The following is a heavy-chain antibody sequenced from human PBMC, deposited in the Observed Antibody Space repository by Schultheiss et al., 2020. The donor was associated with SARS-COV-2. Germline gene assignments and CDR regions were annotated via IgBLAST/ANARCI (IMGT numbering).Heavy chain of an antibody. CDR3: ARAVNIVVVPAAQYYYYYYGMDV. V-gene: IGHV1-8*02. Sequence: ASVKVSCKASGYTFTSYGISWVRQAPGQGLEWMGWMNPNSGNTGYAQKFEGRVTLTRDTSISTAYMELSGLRSDDTAVYFCARAVNIVVVPAAQYYYYYYGMDVWGQGTTVTVSS. J-gene: IGHJ6*02. CDR2: MNPNSGNT. CDR1: GYTFTSYG. D-gene: IGHD2-2*01.